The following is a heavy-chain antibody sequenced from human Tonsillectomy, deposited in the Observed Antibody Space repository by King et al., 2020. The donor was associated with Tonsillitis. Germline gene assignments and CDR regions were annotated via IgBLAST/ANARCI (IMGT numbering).Heavy chain of an antibody. CDR1: GFTFSSYG. V-gene: IGHV3-30*18. Sequence: VQLVESGGGVVQPGRSLRLSCAASGFTFSSYGMHWVRQAPGKGLEWVAVISYDGSNKHYVDSVKGRFTISRGNSKKTLYLQMNSLRAEDTAVYFCAKEIYSKGSGDFAYWGQGTLVTVSS. D-gene: IGHD3-10*01. J-gene: IGHJ4*02. CDR3: AKEIYSKGSGDFAY. CDR2: ISYDGSNK.